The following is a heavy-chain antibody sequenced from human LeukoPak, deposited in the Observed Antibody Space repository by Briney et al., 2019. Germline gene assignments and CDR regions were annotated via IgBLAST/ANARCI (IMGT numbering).Heavy chain of an antibody. J-gene: IGHJ4*02. CDR1: GYTFTSYY. CDR2: INPSGGNT. Sequence: ASVKVSCKASGYTFTSYYMHWVRQAPGQGLEWMGIINPSGGNTSYAQKFQGRVTMTRDTSTSTVYMELSSLRSEDTAVYYCARETLRIAARLRSHDCGYWGQGTLVTVSS. V-gene: IGHV1-46*01. D-gene: IGHD6-6*01. CDR3: ARETLRIAARLRSHDCGY.